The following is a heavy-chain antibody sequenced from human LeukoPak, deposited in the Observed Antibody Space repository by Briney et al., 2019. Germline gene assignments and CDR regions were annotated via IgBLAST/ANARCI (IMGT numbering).Heavy chain of an antibody. Sequence: GESLKISCKGSGYSFTTYWIVWVRQMPGRGLEWMGIIYPGDSDTRYSPSFQGQVTISADKSIRTAYLQWSSLKASDTAMYYCARRIYNYGSYYFDYWGQGTLVTVSS. CDR3: ARRIYNYGSYYFDY. CDR2: IYPGDSDT. V-gene: IGHV5-51*01. J-gene: IGHJ4*02. D-gene: IGHD5-18*01. CDR1: GYSFTTYW.